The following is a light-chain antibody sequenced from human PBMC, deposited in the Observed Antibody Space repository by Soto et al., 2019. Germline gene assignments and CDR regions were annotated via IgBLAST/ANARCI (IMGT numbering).Light chain of an antibody. CDR2: GAS. CDR3: QQYNNWPRT. Sequence: IVLTQSPGTLSVSPGERATLSCRASQSVTSSYLAWYQHKPGQAPRLLIYGASTRAAGIPARFSGSGSGTEFTLTISSLQSEDFAVYYCQQYNNWPRTFGQGTRVDI. J-gene: IGKJ1*01. V-gene: IGKV3-15*01. CDR1: QSVTSSY.